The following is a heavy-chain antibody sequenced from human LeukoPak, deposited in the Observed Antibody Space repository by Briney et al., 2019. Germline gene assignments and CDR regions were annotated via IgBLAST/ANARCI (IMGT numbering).Heavy chain of an antibody. CDR3: ARGGWYEGRAFDI. J-gene: IGHJ3*02. D-gene: IGHD6-19*01. Sequence: ASVKVSCKASGYTFTSYGIGWARQAPGQGLEWMGSISAYNGNTNYAQKLQGRVTMTTDTFTSTAYMELRSLRSDDAAVYYCARGGWYEGRAFDIWGQGTMVTVSS. CDR1: GYTFTSYG. V-gene: IGHV1-18*01. CDR2: ISAYNGNT.